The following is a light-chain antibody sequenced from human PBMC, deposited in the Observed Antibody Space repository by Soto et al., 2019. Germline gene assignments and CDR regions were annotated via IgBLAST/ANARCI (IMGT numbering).Light chain of an antibody. CDR2: SDH. CDR1: SSNIGSNA. V-gene: IGLV1-44*01. J-gene: IGLJ2*01. Sequence: QSVLTQPPSASGTPGQRVTISCSGSSSNIGSNAVTWYQHFPGTAPKVLIYSDHQRPSGVPDRFSGSKSGTSASLAISGLRAEDEADYYCQSYDPTLRTSLFGGGTKLTVL. CDR3: QSYDPTLRTSL.